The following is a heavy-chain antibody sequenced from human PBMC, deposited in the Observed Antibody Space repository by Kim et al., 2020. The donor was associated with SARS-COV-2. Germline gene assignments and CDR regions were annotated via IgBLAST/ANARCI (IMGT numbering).Heavy chain of an antibody. J-gene: IGHJ3*01. CDR1: DFTFSGSA. CDR3: SRLSGTTSAFWDAFD. V-gene: IGHV3-73*01. CDR2: IRIRADSYST. Sequence: GGSLRLSCAASDFTFSGSAMNWVRQASGKGLEWVAGIRIRADSYSTADAASGQGRFTIAGDDSKKTAYINIKSLKTEDAAECDDSRLSGTTSAFWDAFD. D-gene: IGHD1-1*01.